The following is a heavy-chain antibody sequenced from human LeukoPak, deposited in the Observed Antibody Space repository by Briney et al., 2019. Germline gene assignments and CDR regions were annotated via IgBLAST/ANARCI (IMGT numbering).Heavy chain of an antibody. CDR3: TRSWFGELFIV. Sequence: PGGSLRLSCTASGFTFGDYAMSWVRQAPGKGLEWVGFIRSKAYGGTTEYAASVKGRFTISRDDSKSIAYLRMNSLKTEDTAVYYCTRSWFGELFIVWGQGTLVTVSS. V-gene: IGHV3-49*04. CDR1: GFTFGDYA. CDR2: IRSKAYGGTT. J-gene: IGHJ4*02. D-gene: IGHD3-10*01.